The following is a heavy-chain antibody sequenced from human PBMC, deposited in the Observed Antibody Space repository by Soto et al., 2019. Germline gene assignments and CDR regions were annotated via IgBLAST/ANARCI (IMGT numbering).Heavy chain of an antibody. Sequence: QVQLVQSGTQVKKPGSSAKVSCKASGGTFSSYAISWVRQAPGQGLELLGGIIPIFGTANYALKFQDRATITADESTCRAYMDLISLRSEVTAVQYCARSRSDGYNDVAYSDYWCQGALVTVSS. CDR1: GGTFSSYA. CDR2: IIPIFGTA. CDR3: ARSRSDGYNDVAYSDY. J-gene: IGHJ4*02. V-gene: IGHV1-69*01. D-gene: IGHD2-15*01.